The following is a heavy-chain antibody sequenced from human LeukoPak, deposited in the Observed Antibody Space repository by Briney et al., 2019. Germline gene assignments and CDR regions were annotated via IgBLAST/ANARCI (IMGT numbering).Heavy chain of an antibody. CDR2: ISAYNGNT. CDR1: GYTFTSYG. Sequence: GASVKVSCKASGYTFTSYGISWVRQAPGQGLEWMGWISAYNGNTNYAQKLQGRVTMTTDTSTSTAYMELRSLRSDDTAVYYCARVRGKYSGSYRDAFDIWGQGTMVSVSS. CDR3: ARVRGKYSGSYRDAFDI. D-gene: IGHD1-26*01. V-gene: IGHV1-18*01. J-gene: IGHJ3*02.